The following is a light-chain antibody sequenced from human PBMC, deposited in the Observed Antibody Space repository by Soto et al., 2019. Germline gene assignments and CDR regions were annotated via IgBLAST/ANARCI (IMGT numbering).Light chain of an antibody. CDR2: AAS. CDR3: QQSYSTPWT. CDR1: QGISSY. J-gene: IGKJ1*01. Sequence: DIQMTQSPSSLSASVGDRVTITCRASQGISSYLAWYQQKPGKAPKLLIYAASTLQSGVPSRFSGSGSGTQFTLTISSLQPEDFATYYCQQSYSTPWTFGQGTKVDI. V-gene: IGKV1-9*01.